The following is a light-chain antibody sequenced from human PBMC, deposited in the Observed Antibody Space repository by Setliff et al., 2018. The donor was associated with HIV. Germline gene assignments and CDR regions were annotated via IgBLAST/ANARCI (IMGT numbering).Light chain of an antibody. CDR2: EVT. J-gene: IGLJ1*01. CDR1: SSDVGSYKL. V-gene: IGLV2-23*02. Sequence: QSALTQPASVSGSPGQSITISCTGTSSDVGSYKLVAWYQQHPGKAPKVMIYEVTKRPAGVSNRFSGSESANTASLTISGLQAEDEADYYCCPYAGSGTLEVFGTGTKGTVL. CDR3: CPYAGSGTLEV.